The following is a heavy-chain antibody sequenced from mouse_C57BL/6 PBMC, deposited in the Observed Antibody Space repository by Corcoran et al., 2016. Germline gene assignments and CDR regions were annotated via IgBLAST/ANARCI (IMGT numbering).Heavy chain of an antibody. V-gene: IGHV1-80*01. Sequence: QLQLQQSGAERVKPGAAVRISCNASGYAFSSYWMIWVKQRPGKGLEWIGQIYPGDGDTNYNGKFKGKATLTADKSSSTAYMQLSSLTSEDSAVYFCAREQLRLRDYAMDYWGQGTSVTVS. CDR3: AREQLRLRDYAMDY. CDR1: GYAFSSYW. CDR2: IYPGDGDT. J-gene: IGHJ4*01. D-gene: IGHD3-2*02.